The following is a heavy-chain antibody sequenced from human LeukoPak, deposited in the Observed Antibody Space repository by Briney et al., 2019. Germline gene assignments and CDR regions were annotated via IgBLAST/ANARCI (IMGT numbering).Heavy chain of an antibody. CDR2: IKSKTDGGTT. CDR3: ATGRTGSSDYYTE. CDR1: GFTFSNAW. Sequence: PGGSLRLSCAASGFTFSNAWMNWVRQAPGKGLEWVGRIKSKTDGGTTDYAAPVKGRFTISRDDSKNTLYLQMNSLKTEDTAVYYCATGRTGSSDYYTEGGQGTLVTVSS. V-gene: IGHV3-15*07. J-gene: IGHJ4*02. D-gene: IGHD3-22*01.